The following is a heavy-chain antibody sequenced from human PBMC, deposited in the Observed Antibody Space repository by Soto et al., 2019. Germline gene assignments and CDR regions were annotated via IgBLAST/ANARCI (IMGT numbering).Heavy chain of an antibody. V-gene: IGHV1-3*01. Sequence: QVQLVQSGAEVKKPGASVKVSCKASGYTFTSYAMHWVRQAPGQRLEWMGWINAGNGNTKYSKKFQGRVTITRDTSASTAYMELSSLRSEDTAVYYCARVHGLLVEDYWGQGTLVTVSS. J-gene: IGHJ4*02. CDR3: ARVHGLLVEDY. CDR1: GYTFTSYA. CDR2: INAGNGNT. D-gene: IGHD6-13*01.